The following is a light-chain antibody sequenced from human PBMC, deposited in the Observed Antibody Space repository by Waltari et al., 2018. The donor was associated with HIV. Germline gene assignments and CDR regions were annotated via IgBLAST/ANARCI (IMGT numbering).Light chain of an antibody. V-gene: IGLV7-43*01. CDR3: LLYCPGAQLV. CDR1: TGAVTSGYS. Sequence: QTVVTQEPSLTVSPGGTVTLTCASSTGAVTSGYSANWFQPHPGQPPRALIFSTTNRHSWTPARFSGSLLGAKAALTLSSVQPEDEAEYYCLLYCPGAQLVFGGGTNLTVL. J-gene: IGLJ2*01. CDR2: STT.